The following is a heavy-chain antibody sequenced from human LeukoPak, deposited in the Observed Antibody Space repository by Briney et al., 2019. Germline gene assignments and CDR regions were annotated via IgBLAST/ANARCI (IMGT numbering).Heavy chain of an antibody. CDR2: IYSGGST. J-gene: IGHJ5*02. CDR1: GFTVSSNY. D-gene: IGHD1-26*01. Sequence: GGSLRLSCAASGFTVSSNYMSWVRQAPGKGLEWVSVIYSGGSTYYADSVKGRFTISRDNSKNTLYLQMNSLRAEDTAVYYCAREASGSYLYNWFDPWGQGTLVTVSS. V-gene: IGHV3-53*01. CDR3: AREASGSYLYNWFDP.